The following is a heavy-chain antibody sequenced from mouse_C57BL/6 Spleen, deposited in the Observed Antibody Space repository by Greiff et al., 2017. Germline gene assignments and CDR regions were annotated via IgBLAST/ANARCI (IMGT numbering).Heavy chain of an antibody. J-gene: IGHJ3*01. CDR3: ARMNYGSSYAY. D-gene: IGHD1-1*01. Sequence: QVNLKVSGPGLLQPSQPLSLTCSFSGFSLSTFGMGVGWSRQPSGMGLEWLVHIGWVDDKYYNPALKSRLTITKDTSKNHVFLKIANVDTADTATYYCARMNYGSSYAYWGQGTLVTVSA. CDR1: GFSLSTFGMG. CDR2: IGWVDDK. V-gene: IGHV8-8*01.